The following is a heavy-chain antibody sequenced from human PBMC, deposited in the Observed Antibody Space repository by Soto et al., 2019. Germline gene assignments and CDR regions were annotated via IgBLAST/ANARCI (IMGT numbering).Heavy chain of an antibody. Sequence: TGGSLRLSCAASGFTFSSYAMHWVRQAPGKGLEWVAVISYDGSNKYYADSVKGRFTISRDNSKNTLYLQMNSLRAEDTAVYYCARDRGSSSYYGMDVWGQGTTVTVS. CDR2: ISYDGSNK. D-gene: IGHD6-6*01. J-gene: IGHJ6*02. CDR1: GFTFSSYA. V-gene: IGHV3-30-3*01. CDR3: ARDRGSSSYYGMDV.